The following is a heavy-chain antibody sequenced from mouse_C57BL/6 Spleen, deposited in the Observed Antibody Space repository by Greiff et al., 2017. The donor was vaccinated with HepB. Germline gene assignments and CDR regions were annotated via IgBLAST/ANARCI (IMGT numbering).Heavy chain of an antibody. V-gene: IGHV1-15*01. D-gene: IGHD2-1*01. CDR1: GYTFTDYE. J-gene: IGHJ3*01. CDR2: IDPETGGT. CDR3: TRGGGNYPWFAY. Sequence: QVQLKESGAELVRPGASVTLSCKASGYTFTDYEMHWVKQTPVHGLEWIGAIDPETGGTAYNQKFKGKAILTADKSSSTAYMELRSLTSEDSAVYYCTRGGGNYPWFAYWGQGTLVTVSA.